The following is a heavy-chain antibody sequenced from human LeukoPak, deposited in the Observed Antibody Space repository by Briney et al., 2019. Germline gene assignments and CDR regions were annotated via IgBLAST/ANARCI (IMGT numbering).Heavy chain of an antibody. CDR3: ARGGSGSRRLGSDY. V-gene: IGHV7-4-1*02. Sequence: ASVKVSCKASGYTFTSYYMHWVRQAPGQGLEWMGWINTNTGNPTYAQGFTGRFVFSVDTSVSTAYLQISSLKAEDTAVYYCARGGSGSRRLGSDYWGQGTLVTVSS. CDR1: GYTFTSYY. J-gene: IGHJ4*02. CDR2: INTNTGNP. D-gene: IGHD3-10*01.